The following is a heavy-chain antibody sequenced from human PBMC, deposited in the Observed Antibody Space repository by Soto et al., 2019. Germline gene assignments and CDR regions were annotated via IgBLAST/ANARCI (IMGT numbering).Heavy chain of an antibody. J-gene: IGHJ4*02. CDR3: ARADYYDSSGFYYDY. Sequence: GASVKVSCKASGYSFTNHYIHWVRQAPGQGLEWMGIINPSGGSTNYLQKFQGRVTMTRDTSTSTVYMELSSLRSEDTAVYFCARADYYDSSGFYYDYWGQGTLVTVSS. CDR2: INPSGGST. CDR1: GYSFTNHY. V-gene: IGHV1-46*01. D-gene: IGHD3-22*01.